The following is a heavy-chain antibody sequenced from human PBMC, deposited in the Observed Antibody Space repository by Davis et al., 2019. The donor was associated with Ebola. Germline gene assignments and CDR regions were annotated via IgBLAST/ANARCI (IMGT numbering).Heavy chain of an antibody. V-gene: IGHV4-34*01. CDR2: INHSGST. CDR1: GGSFSGYY. D-gene: IGHD2-8*01. CDR3: ARDLGYCTNGVCPRGEGMDV. J-gene: IGHJ6*02. Sequence: SQTLSLTCAVYGGSFSGYYWSWIRQPPGKGLEWIGEINHSGSTNYNPSLKSRVTISVDTSKNQFSLKLSSVTAADTAVYYCARDLGYCTNGVCPRGEGMDVWGQGTTVTVSS.